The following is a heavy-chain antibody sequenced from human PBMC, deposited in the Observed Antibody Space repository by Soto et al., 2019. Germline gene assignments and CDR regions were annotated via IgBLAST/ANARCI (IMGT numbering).Heavy chain of an antibody. CDR1: GFTFTSAL. D-gene: IGHD3-10*01. V-gene: IGHV3-15*01. Sequence: EVQLVESGGGLVKPGGSLRLSCAASGFTFTSALMTWVRQAPGKGLEWVGRVKSKTDGGTTDYAAPVKGRFTISRDDSEKTLYLQMNSLKTEHTAVYYCTTGSTGRDYWGQGTLVTVSS. CDR2: VKSKTDGGTT. J-gene: IGHJ4*02. CDR3: TTGSTGRDY.